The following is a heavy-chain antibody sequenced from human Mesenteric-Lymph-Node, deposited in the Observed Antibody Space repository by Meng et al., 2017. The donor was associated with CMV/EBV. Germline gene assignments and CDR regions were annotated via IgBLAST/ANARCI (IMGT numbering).Heavy chain of an antibody. CDR2: ISTTTGST. J-gene: IGHJ4*02. D-gene: IGHD3-22*01. CDR1: GYTFTDFG. Sequence: ASVKVSCKASGYTFTDFGISWVRQAPGQGLEWMGWISTTTGSTNYAQKIQGRVTLTTDTSTSTAYMELRSLRTDDTAVYYCARVDDRSGYYVGGGWGQGTLVTVSS. CDR3: ARVDDRSGYYVGGG. V-gene: IGHV1-18*01.